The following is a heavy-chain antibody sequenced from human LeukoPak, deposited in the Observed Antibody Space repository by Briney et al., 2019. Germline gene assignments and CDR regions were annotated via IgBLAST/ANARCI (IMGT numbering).Heavy chain of an antibody. D-gene: IGHD2-21*02. CDR1: GFTFSSSG. V-gene: IGHV3-33*01. J-gene: IGHJ4*02. Sequence: GGSLRLSCAASGFTFSSSGMHWVRQAPGKGLEWVAVMWYGGSNKYYADSVKGRFTISRDNSNNTLYLQMNSLRAEDTAVYYCARDPSDWIDFWGQGTLVTVSS. CDR3: ARDPSDWIDF. CDR2: MWYGGSNK.